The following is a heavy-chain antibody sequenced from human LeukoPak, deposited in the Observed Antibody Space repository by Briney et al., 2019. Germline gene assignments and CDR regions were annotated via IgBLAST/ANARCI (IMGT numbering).Heavy chain of an antibody. V-gene: IGHV3-15*01. Sequence: PGGSLRLSCAASGFTFSNAWMSWVRQAPGKGLEWVGRIKNKADAGTAEYAAPVKGRFTISRDDSKNTVYLQMSSLETEDTAMYYCTTEGLPGSFDCWGQGTLVTVSS. CDR2: IKNKADAGTA. D-gene: IGHD4-11*01. CDR3: TTEGLPGSFDC. CDR1: GFTFSNAW. J-gene: IGHJ4*02.